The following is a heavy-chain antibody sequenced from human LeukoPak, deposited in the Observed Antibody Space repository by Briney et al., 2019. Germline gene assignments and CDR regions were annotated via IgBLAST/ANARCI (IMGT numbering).Heavy chain of an antibody. CDR3: ARAMRVDRFFDY. CDR1: GGSFNSGSYY. J-gene: IGHJ4*02. Sequence: SQTLSLTCTVSGGSFNSGSYYCSWIRQPAGKGLEWVGRIYTSGSTNYNPSLKSRVTISVDTSKNQFSLQLTSVTAADTAVYYCARAMRVDRFFDYWGQGILVTVSS. V-gene: IGHV4-61*02. CDR2: IYTSGST. D-gene: IGHD5-12*01.